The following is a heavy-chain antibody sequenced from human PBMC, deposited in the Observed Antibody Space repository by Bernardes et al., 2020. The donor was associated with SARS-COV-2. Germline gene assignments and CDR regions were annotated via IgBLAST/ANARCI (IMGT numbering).Heavy chain of an antibody. CDR2: IRWKSGSI. CDR1: GFSFVDYY. V-gene: IGHV3-9*01. Sequence: GGFLRPSRAAAGFSFVDYYNYWVREAPGEGLGRVSGIRWKSGSIGYADSVKGRFTISRDNAKNSLYLQMNSLRAEDTALYYCAKDIGYSYGGEIDYWGQGTLVTVSS. J-gene: IGHJ4*02. D-gene: IGHD5-18*01. CDR3: AKDIGYSYGGEIDY.